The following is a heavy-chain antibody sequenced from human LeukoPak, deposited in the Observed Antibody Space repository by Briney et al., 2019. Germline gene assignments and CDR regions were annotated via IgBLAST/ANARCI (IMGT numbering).Heavy chain of an antibody. CDR2: MSPNSGDT. V-gene: IGHV1-8*01. CDR1: GYTFTSYD. CDR3: ARDSCSSTSCYSPSFDP. D-gene: IGHD2-2*01. Sequence: ASVTVSCKASGYTFTSYDFNWVRQATGQRPEWMGWMSPNSGDTGYAQKFQDRVTMTRNTSISTAYMELRSLRSDDTAVYYCARDSCSSTSCYSPSFDPWGQGTLVTVSS. J-gene: IGHJ5*02.